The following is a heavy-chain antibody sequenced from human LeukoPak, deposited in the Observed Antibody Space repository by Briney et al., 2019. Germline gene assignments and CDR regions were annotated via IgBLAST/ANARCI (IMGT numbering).Heavy chain of an antibody. D-gene: IGHD3-16*01. V-gene: IGHV4-39*01. CDR3: ARHGLYQDYGY. CDR2: VYYSGST. CDR1: GGSVSSSSSF. J-gene: IGHJ4*02. Sequence: SETLSPTCTVSGGSVSSSSSFWAWIRQPPGKGLEWIGNVYYSGSTHYNPSLKSRVTISLGMSKNQFSLRLTSVTAADTAMYYCARHGLYQDYGYWGQGTLVTVSS.